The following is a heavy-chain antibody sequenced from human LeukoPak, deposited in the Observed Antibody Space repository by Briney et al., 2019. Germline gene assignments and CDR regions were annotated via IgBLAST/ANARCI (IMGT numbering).Heavy chain of an antibody. CDR2: INVNSGGT. V-gene: IGHV1-2*02. D-gene: IGHD3-16*01. CDR1: GYTFTGYY. J-gene: IGHJ6*03. CDR3: ARAPIWGGMVTYYYMDV. Sequence: GASVKVSCKASGYTFTGYYIHWVRQAPGQGLEWMGWINVNSGGTNYAQKFYARVTMTRDTSISTAYMELSRLRSDDTAVFYCARAPIWGGMVTYYYMDVWGKGTTVTISS.